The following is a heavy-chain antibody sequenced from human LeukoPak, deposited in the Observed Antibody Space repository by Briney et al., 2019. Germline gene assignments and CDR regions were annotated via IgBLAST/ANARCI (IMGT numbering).Heavy chain of an antibody. J-gene: IGHJ4*02. Sequence: ASVKVSRKASAYTFTSYAISWVRQAPGQGLEWMGWISASNGNTNYAQKLQGRVTMTTDTSTSTAYMELRSLRSDDTAVYYCAREGHYDFWSGGNFDYWGQGTLVTVSA. D-gene: IGHD3-3*01. CDR3: AREGHYDFWSGGNFDY. V-gene: IGHV1-18*01. CDR1: AYTFTSYA. CDR2: ISASNGNT.